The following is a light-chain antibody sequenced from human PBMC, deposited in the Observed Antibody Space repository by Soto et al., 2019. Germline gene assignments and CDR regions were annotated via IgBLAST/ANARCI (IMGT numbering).Light chain of an antibody. Sequence: DIQMTQSPSTLSASVGDRVTITCRATQSLNIWLAWYQQKPGKAPKLLISKASSLESGVPSRFSGSGSGTDFTLTINSLQPEDSAIYYCQQSYSTPTWTFGQGTKVDIK. CDR2: KAS. CDR1: QSLNIW. V-gene: IGKV1-5*03. J-gene: IGKJ1*01. CDR3: QQSYSTPTWT.